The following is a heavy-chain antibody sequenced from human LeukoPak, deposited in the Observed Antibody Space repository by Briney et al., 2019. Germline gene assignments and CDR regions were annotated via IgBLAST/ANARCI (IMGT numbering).Heavy chain of an antibody. CDR1: GFTFSSYA. Sequence: GGSLRLSCAASGFTFSSYAMHWVRQAPGKGLEWVAVISYDGSNKYYADSVKGRFTISRDNSKNTLYLQMNSLRAEDTAVYYCARDGDQYSSSLYYMDVWGKGPRSPSP. D-gene: IGHD6-6*01. CDR2: ISYDGSNK. CDR3: ARDGDQYSSSLYYMDV. J-gene: IGHJ6*03. V-gene: IGHV3-30*01.